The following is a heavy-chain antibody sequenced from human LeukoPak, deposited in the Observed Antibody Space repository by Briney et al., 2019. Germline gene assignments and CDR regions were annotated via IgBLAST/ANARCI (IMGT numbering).Heavy chain of an antibody. V-gene: IGHV3-7*01. CDR1: GFTFSSYW. J-gene: IGHJ6*02. CDR3: AKGSSSPDFYYGMDV. Sequence: GGSLRLSCAASGFTFSSYWMSWVRQAPGKGLEWVANIKQDGSEKYYADSVKGRFTISRDNSKNTLYLQMNSLRAEDTAVYYCAKGSSSPDFYYGMDVWGQGTTVTVSS. D-gene: IGHD6-6*01. CDR2: IKQDGSEK.